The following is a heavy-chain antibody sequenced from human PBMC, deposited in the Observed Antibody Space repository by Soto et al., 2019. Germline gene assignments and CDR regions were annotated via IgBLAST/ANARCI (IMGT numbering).Heavy chain of an antibody. V-gene: IGHV5-10-1*01. CDR1: GYSFTSYW. CDR3: ATAPPSFYFGSGSFLRGPYFDF. Sequence: LGESLKISCKGSGYSFTSYWISWVRQMPGKGLEWMGRIDPSDSYTNYSPSFQGHVTISADKSISTAYLQWSSLKASDTAMYYCATAPPSFYFGSGSFLRGPYFDFWGQGTLVTVSS. J-gene: IGHJ4*02. D-gene: IGHD3-10*01. CDR2: IDPSDSYT.